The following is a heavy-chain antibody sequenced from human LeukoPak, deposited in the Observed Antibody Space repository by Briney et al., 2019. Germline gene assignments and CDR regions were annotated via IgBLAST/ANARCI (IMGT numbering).Heavy chain of an antibody. Sequence: PGGSLRLSCAASGFTFSNRAMTWVRQAPGKGLEWVSAISGSGGSTYYADSVKGRFTISRDNSKNTLYLQMNSLRAEDTAVYYCATWGTYDFWSGYNFDYWGQGTLVTVSS. CDR3: ATWGTYDFWSGYNFDY. CDR2: ISGSGGST. V-gene: IGHV3-23*01. D-gene: IGHD3-3*01. CDR1: GFTFSNRA. J-gene: IGHJ4*02.